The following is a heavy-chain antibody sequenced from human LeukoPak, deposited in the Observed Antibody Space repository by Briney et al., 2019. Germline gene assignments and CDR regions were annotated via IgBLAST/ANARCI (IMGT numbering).Heavy chain of an antibody. CDR3: ARVSRTTVRY. CDR1: GFTFSNCA. V-gene: IGHV3-23*01. J-gene: IGHJ4*02. D-gene: IGHD4-17*01. CDR2: LSSSGNST. Sequence: GGSLRLSCAASGFTFSNCAMNWVRQAPGKGLEWVSALSSSGNSTYYADSVKGRFTISRDNAKNSLYLQMNSLRGEDTAVYYCARVSRTTVRYWGQGTLVTVSS.